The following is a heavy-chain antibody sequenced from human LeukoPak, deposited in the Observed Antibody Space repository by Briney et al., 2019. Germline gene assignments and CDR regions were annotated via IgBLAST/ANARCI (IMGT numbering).Heavy chain of an antibody. CDR1: GFSLEDYA. V-gene: IGHV3-9*01. J-gene: IGHJ6*02. D-gene: IGHD3-10*01. CDR3: TKDKGGHGSGSYIWAGMDV. Sequence: GGSLRLSCAASGFSLEDYAMHWVRQAPGKGLEWVSGISWNSGDIGYADSVKGRFTISRDNAKNSLYLQMNSLRAEDTALYYCTKDKGGHGSGSYIWAGMDVWGQGTTVTVSS. CDR2: ISWNSGDI.